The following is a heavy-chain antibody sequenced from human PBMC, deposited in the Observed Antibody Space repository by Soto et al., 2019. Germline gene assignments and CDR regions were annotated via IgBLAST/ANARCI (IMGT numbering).Heavy chain of an antibody. V-gene: IGHV3-30*18. CDR3: AKDPYYYDSSGYLVGAFDI. CDR1: GFTFSSSG. J-gene: IGHJ3*02. CDR2: ISYDGSNK. Sequence: GGSLRLSCAASGFTFSSSGMHWVRQAPGKGLEWVAVISYDGSNKNYADSVKGRFTISRDNSKNTLYLQMNSLRAEGTAVYYCAKDPYYYDSSGYLVGAFDIWGQGTMVTVSS. D-gene: IGHD3-22*01.